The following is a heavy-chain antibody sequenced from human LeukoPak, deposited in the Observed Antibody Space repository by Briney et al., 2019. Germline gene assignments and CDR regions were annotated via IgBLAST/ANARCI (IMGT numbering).Heavy chain of an antibody. D-gene: IGHD3-3*01. J-gene: IGHJ6*02. CDR2: MSPNSGDT. V-gene: IGHV1-8*01. Sequence: ASVKVSCKASGYTFTSYDFNWVRQATGQRPEWMGWMSPNSGDTGYAQKFQDRVTMTRNTSISTAYMELSSLRSDDTAVYYCARAEAYYDFWSGYPTHYYYYYGMDVWGQGTTVTVSS. CDR1: GYTFTSYD. CDR3: ARAEAYYDFWSGYPTHYYYYYGMDV.